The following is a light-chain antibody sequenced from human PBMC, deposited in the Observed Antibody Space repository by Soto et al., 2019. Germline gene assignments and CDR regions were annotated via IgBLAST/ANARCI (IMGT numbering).Light chain of an antibody. CDR1: SSDVGGYNY. CDR2: DVS. Sequence: QSALTQPRSVSGSPGQSVTISCTGTSSDVGGYNYVSWYQQHPGKAPKLIIYDVSKRPSGVPDRFSGSKSGNTASLTISGLQAEDAADYYCCSSAGTSTSVFGGGTKLTVL. CDR3: CSSAGTSTSV. V-gene: IGLV2-11*01. J-gene: IGLJ3*02.